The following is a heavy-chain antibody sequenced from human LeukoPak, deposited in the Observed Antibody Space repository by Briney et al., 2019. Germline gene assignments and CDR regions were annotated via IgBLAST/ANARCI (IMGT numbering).Heavy chain of an antibody. V-gene: IGHV1-24*01. Sequence: ASVTVSCKVSGYTLTELSMHWVRQAPGKGLEWMGGFDPEDGETIYAQKFQGRVTMTEDTSTDTAYMELSSLRSEDTAVYYCATAWGHYGDYGVGRFDYWGQGTLVTVSA. J-gene: IGHJ4*02. D-gene: IGHD4-17*01. CDR1: GYTLTELS. CDR2: FDPEDGET. CDR3: ATAWGHYGDYGVGRFDY.